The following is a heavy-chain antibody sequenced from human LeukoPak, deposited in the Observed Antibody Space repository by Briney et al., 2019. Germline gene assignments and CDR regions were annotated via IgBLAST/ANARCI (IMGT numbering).Heavy chain of an antibody. D-gene: IGHD3-9*01. CDR2: IKQDGSEK. CDR1: GFTFSSYW. V-gene: IGHV3-7*03. Sequence: GGSLRLSCAASGFTFSSYWMSWVRQAPGKGLEWVANIKQDGSEKYYVDSVKGRFTISRDNAKNSVYLQMNRLRAEDTAVYYCARDFAYYDILTPYYYYGLDVWGNGTTVTVSS. CDR3: ARDFAYYDILTPYYYYGLDV. J-gene: IGHJ6*04.